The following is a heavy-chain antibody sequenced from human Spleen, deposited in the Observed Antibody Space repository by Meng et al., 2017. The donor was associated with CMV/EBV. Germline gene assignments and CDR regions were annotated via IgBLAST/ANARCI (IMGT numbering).Heavy chain of an antibody. CDR3: STGEYYYDSSGYYLLDY. Sequence: QEQLVESEGEVTKPGASVKGACDASSYSCTSYDISWVRQAPGQGLEWMGWISAYNDNTNYAQKFQGKVTMTTDTSTSTAYMELRSLRSDDTAVYYCSTGEYYYDSSGYYLLDYWGQGTLVTVSS. CDR1: SYSCTSYD. D-gene: IGHD3-22*01. V-gene: IGHV1-18*04. J-gene: IGHJ4*02. CDR2: ISAYNDNT.